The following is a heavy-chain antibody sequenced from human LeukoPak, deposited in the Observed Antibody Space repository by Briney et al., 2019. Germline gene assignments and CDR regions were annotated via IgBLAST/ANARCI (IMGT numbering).Heavy chain of an antibody. J-gene: IGHJ4*02. CDR3: ARDLLAYCGGDCYSPLDY. CDR1: GFTFSSYG. CDR2: IWYDGSNK. D-gene: IGHD2-21*02. V-gene: IGHV3-33*01. Sequence: PGGSQRLSCTASGFTFSSYGMHSVRQAPGKGQEWVAAIWYDGSNKYYADSVKGRFTISRDNSKNTLYLQMNSLRAEDTAVYYCARDLLAYCGGDCYSPLDYWGQGALVTVSS.